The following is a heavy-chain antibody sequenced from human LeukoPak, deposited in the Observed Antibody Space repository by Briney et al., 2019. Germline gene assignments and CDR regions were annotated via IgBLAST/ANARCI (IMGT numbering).Heavy chain of an antibody. V-gene: IGHV3-23*01. D-gene: IGHD2-2*01. CDR3: AKDIVVVPAANFQH. J-gene: IGHJ1*01. Sequence: PGGSLRLSCAASGFTFSSYAMSWVRQAPGKGLEWVSGISTSGGNTDYADSVKGRFTISRDNSKKTLYLEMNSLRAEDTAVYYCAKDIVVVPAANFQHWGQGTLVTVSS. CDR2: ISTSGGNT. CDR1: GFTFSSYA.